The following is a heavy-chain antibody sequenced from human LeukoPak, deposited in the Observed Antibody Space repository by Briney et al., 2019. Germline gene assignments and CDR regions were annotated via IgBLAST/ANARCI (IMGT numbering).Heavy chain of an antibody. J-gene: IGHJ5*02. D-gene: IGHD6-19*01. CDR3: ARNSAVATSRSWFDP. CDR2: AYYSGST. V-gene: IGHV4-59*08. Sequence: SETLSLTCSVFVGSISNYYWSWIRQPPGKGLEWIGYAYYSGSTTYNPSLESRVTISVDTSKNQFSLKLTAVTAADTAVYYCARNSAVATSRSWFDPWGQGTLVTVSS. CDR1: VGSISNYY.